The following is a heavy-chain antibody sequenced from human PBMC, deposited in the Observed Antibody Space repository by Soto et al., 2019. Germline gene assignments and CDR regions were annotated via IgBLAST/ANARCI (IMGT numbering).Heavy chain of an antibody. CDR3: ARPSGSYLYYFDY. D-gene: IGHD1-26*01. Sequence: SETLSLTCTVSGGSISSSIYYWGWIPQPPGKGLEWIGSIYYSGSTYYNPSLKSRVTISVDTSKNQFSLKLSFVTAADTAVYYCARPSGSYLYYFDYWGQGTLVTVSS. CDR2: IYYSGST. J-gene: IGHJ4*02. V-gene: IGHV4-39*01. CDR1: GGSISSSIYY.